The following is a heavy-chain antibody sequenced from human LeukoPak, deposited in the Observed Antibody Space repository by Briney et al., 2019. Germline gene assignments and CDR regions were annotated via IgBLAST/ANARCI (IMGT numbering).Heavy chain of an antibody. D-gene: IGHD3-3*01. V-gene: IGHV4-39*01. CDR3: ARQYYDFWSVGYFDY. Sequence: PSETLSLTCTVSGGSISSGGYYWGWIRQPPGKGLEWIGSIYYSGSTYYNPSLKSRVTISVDTSKNQFSLKLSSVTAADTAVYYCARQYYDFWSVGYFDYWGQGTLVTVSS. CDR1: GGSISSGGYY. CDR2: IYYSGST. J-gene: IGHJ4*02.